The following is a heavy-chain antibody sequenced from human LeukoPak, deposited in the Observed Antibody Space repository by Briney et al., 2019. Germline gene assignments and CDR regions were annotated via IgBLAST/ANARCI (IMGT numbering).Heavy chain of an antibody. CDR2: ISSSGSTI. J-gene: IGHJ6*03. CDR1: EFTFSDYY. V-gene: IGHV3-11*01. D-gene: IGHD1-26*01. Sequence: GGSLRLSCAASEFTFSDYYMTWIRQAPGKGLEWVSYISSSGSTIYYADSVKGRFTISRDNSKNTLYLQMNSLRAEDTAVYYCARVKEPLDYYYMDVWGKGTTVTVSS. CDR3: ARVKEPLDYYYMDV.